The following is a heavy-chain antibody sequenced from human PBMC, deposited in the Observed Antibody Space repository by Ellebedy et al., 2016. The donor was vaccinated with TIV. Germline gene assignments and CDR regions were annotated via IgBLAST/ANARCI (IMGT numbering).Heavy chain of an antibody. CDR2: IDHSGTT. Sequence: MPSETLSLTCAVSGGSISSNNWWNWVRQPPGKGLEWIGEIDHSGTTNYNPSLKSRVTISVDKSKTQFSLMLNSVTAADTAVYYCARDFCSSTSCLNYFDYWGQGALVTVSS. V-gene: IGHV4-4*02. CDR3: ARDFCSSTSCLNYFDY. D-gene: IGHD2-2*01. CDR1: GGSISSNNW. J-gene: IGHJ4*02.